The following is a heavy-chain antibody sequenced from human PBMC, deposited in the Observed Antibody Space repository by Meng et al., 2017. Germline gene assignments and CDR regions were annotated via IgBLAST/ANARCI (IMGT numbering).Heavy chain of an antibody. CDR2: SSSSSSYI. Sequence: GESLKISCAASGFTFSSYNMNWVRQAPGKGLEWVSSSSSSSSYIYYADSVKGRFTISRDNAKNSLYLQMNSLRAEDTAVYYCARVLSWESSSWYVWGQGTMVTVSS. CDR3: ARVLSWESSSWYV. D-gene: IGHD6-13*01. CDR1: GFTFSSYN. J-gene: IGHJ3*01. V-gene: IGHV3-21*01.